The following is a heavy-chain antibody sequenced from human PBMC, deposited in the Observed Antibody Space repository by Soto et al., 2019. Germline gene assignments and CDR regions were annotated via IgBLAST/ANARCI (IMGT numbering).Heavy chain of an antibody. J-gene: IGHJ6*02. CDR1: GFTFTNSA. CDR2: IVVGSGNT. CDR3: AAPPYYSGSGHYFYYGMDV. D-gene: IGHD3-10*01. Sequence: SVKVSCKASGFTFTNSAVQWVRQARGQRLEWIGWIVVGSGNTNYAQRFQERVTFTRDMSTSTAYMELSSLRSEDTAVYYCAAPPYYSGSGHYFYYGMDVWGQGTTVTVSS. V-gene: IGHV1-58*01.